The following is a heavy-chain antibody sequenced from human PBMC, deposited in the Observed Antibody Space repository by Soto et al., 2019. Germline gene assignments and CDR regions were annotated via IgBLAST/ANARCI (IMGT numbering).Heavy chain of an antibody. CDR2: ISWNSGSI. D-gene: IGHD2-2*02. V-gene: IGHV3-9*01. Sequence: GGSLRLSCAASGFTFDDYAMHWVRQAPGKGLEWVSGISWNSGSIGYADSVKGRFTISRDNAKNSLYLQTNSLRAEDTALYYCAKDMGYCSSTSCYMGHYYGMDVWGQGTTVTVS. CDR1: GFTFDDYA. CDR3: AKDMGYCSSTSCYMGHYYGMDV. J-gene: IGHJ6*02.